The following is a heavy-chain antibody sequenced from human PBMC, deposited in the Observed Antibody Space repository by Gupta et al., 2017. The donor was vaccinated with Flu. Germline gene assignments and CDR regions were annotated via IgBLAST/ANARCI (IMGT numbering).Heavy chain of an antibody. J-gene: IGHJ5*02. CDR2: IYYSGPT. CDR3: ARERSAWPNWFDP. Sequence: QLQLQESGPGLVKTSETLSLTCTVSGGSISTSSYYWGWIRQPPGKGLEWIGSIYYSGPTHYNPSLNGRVTISLDSSKNQFSLSLYSVTAADTAVYYCARERSAWPNWFDPWGQGTLVTVSS. CDR1: GGSISTSSYY. V-gene: IGHV4-39*02. D-gene: IGHD6-19*01.